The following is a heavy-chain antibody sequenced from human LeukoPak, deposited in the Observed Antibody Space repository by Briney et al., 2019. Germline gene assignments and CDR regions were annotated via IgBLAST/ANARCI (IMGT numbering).Heavy chain of an antibody. CDR1: GGSISSYY. Sequence: SETLSLTCTVAGGSISSYYWSWIRQPPGKGLEWIGYIYYSGSTNYNPSLKSRVTISVDTSKNQFSLKLSSVTAADTAVYYCARDRFLRYCSGGSCYSVFDYWGQGTLVTVSS. CDR2: IYYSGST. CDR3: ARDRFLRYCSGGSCYSVFDY. D-gene: IGHD2-15*01. V-gene: IGHV4-59*12. J-gene: IGHJ4*02.